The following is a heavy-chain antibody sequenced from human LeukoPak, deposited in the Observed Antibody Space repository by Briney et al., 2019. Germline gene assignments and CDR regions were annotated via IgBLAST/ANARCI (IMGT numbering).Heavy chain of an antibody. CDR1: GYSFTNFW. J-gene: IGHJ4*02. CDR2: IYPGDSDT. Sequence: GESLKISCKGSGYSFTNFWIGWVRQMPGKGLEWMGIIYPGDSDTRYSPSFQGQATMSADKSTSTAYLQWSSLKASDIAIYYCARLIRAAAGRYYFDYWGQGTLVTVSS. V-gene: IGHV5-51*01. D-gene: IGHD6-13*01. CDR3: ARLIRAAAGRYYFDY.